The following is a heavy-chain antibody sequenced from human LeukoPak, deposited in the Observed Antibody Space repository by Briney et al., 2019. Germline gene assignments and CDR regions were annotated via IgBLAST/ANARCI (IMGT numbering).Heavy chain of an antibody. Sequence: PGGSLRLSCAASGFTFSSYAMSWVRQAPGKGLEWVSAISGSGGSTYYADSVKGRFTISRDNSKNTLYLQMNSLRAEDTAVYYCGRSTGTTVYYGMDVWGQGTTVTVSS. D-gene: IGHD1-1*01. CDR1: GFTFSSYA. CDR2: ISGSGGST. V-gene: IGHV3-23*01. J-gene: IGHJ6*02. CDR3: GRSTGTTVYYGMDV.